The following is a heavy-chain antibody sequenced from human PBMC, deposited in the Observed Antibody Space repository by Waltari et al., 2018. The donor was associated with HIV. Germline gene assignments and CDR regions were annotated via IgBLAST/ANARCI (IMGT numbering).Heavy chain of an antibody. CDR1: GFTFSSYA. CDR2: ISNMGGGT. Sequence: EMQLLESGGGLVQPGGSLRLACAASGFTFSSYAMSWVRQAPGKGLQWVSSISNMGGGTYYADSVKGRFTISRDNSKNTLYLQMNSLGVGDTAVYYCAKAQEDILTGYYVSFDYWGQGTLVTVSS. D-gene: IGHD3-9*01. CDR3: AKAQEDILTGYYVSFDY. J-gene: IGHJ4*02. V-gene: IGHV3-23*01.